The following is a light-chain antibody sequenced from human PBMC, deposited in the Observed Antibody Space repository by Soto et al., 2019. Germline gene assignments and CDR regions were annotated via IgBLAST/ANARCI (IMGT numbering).Light chain of an antibody. V-gene: IGKV3-15*01. CDR2: AAS. CDR1: QSVDNS. Sequence: EIVMTQSPATLSVSPGERATLSCRASQSVDNSLAWYQKRPGQPPRLLIYAASTRATGTPPRFSGSGSGTELTLTISSLQSEDFAVYYCQMYNNWPPRYTFGPGTKLEI. J-gene: IGKJ2*01. CDR3: QMYNNWPPRYT.